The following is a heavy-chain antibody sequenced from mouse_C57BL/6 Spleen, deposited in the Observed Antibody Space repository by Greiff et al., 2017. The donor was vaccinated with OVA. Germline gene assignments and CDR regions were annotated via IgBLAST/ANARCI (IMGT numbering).Heavy chain of an antibody. V-gene: IGHV1-69*01. J-gene: IGHJ2*01. CDR1: GYTFTSYW. D-gene: IGHD1-1*02. CDR3: ARSGGPYGPYYFDY. Sequence: QVQLQQPGAELVMPGASVKLSCKASGYTFTSYWMHWVKQRPGQGLEWIGEIDPSDSYTNYNQKFKGKSTLTVDKSSSTAYMQLSSLTSEDSAVYYCARSGGPYGPYYFDYWGQGTTLTVSS. CDR2: IDPSDSYT.